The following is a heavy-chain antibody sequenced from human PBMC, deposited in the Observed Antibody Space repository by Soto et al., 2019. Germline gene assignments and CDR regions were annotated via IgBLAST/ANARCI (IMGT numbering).Heavy chain of an antibody. Sequence: GWSLRLSCAASGFTFSSYAMSWFRQAPGKGLEWVSAISGSGGSTYYADSVKGRFTISRDNSKNTLYLQMNSLRAEDTAVYYCAKLWGRLSSGWYFFDYWGQGTLVTVSS. CDR2: ISGSGGST. J-gene: IGHJ4*02. CDR1: GFTFSSYA. D-gene: IGHD6-19*01. V-gene: IGHV3-23*01. CDR3: AKLWGRLSSGWYFFDY.